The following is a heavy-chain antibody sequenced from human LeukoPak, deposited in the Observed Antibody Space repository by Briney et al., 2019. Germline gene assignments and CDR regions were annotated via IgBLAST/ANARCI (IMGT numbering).Heavy chain of an antibody. D-gene: IGHD3-10*01. CDR2: ISGSGGST. V-gene: IGHV3-23*01. Sequence: PGGSLRLSCAASGFTFSSHAMSWVRQAQGKGLEWVSAISGSGGSTYYADSVKGRFTISRDNSKNTLYLQMNSLRAEDTAVYSCAKGYYGSGSYGWFDYWGQGTLVTVSS. CDR3: AKGYYGSGSYGWFDY. J-gene: IGHJ4*02. CDR1: GFTFSSHA.